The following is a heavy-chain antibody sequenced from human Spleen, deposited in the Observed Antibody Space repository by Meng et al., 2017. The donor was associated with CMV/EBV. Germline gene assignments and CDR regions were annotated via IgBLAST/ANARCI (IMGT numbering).Heavy chain of an antibody. Sequence: SIGSGDYYWSWIRQPPGKGLEWIGYIYYTGSTYYNPSLKSRLIISVDTSKNQFSLEVNSVTAADTAVYYCARAFIDSIGHLNWFDPWGQGTLVTVSS. CDR3: ARAFIDSIGHLNWFDP. V-gene: IGHV4-30-4*01. CDR2: IYYTGST. D-gene: IGHD3-22*01. CDR1: SIGSGDYY. J-gene: IGHJ5*02.